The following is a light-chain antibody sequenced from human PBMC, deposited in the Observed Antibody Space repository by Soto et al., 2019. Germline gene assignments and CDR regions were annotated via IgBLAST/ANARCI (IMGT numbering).Light chain of an antibody. CDR1: SSDVGGYNY. J-gene: IGLJ1*01. Sequence: QSALTQPASVSGSPGQSITISCTGTSSDVGGYNYVSWYQQHPGKAPKLMIYDVSKRPSGVSNRFSGSKSGNTASLTISGLQAEDEADYYCSSYIRSSTLTVFGTGTKVTVL. V-gene: IGLV2-14*01. CDR3: SSYIRSSTLTV. CDR2: DVS.